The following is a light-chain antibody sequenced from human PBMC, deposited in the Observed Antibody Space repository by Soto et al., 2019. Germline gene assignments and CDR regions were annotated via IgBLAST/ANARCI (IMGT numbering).Light chain of an antibody. Sequence: DIQMTQSPSTLSASVGDTVTVTCRASQSVSGWLAWYQQKPGKVPKLLIYAASTLQSGVPSRFSGSGSGTDFTLTISSLQPEDVATYYCQRYKSAPTFGPGTKVDIK. V-gene: IGKV1-27*01. CDR2: AAS. CDR3: QRYKSAPT. CDR1: QSVSGW. J-gene: IGKJ3*01.